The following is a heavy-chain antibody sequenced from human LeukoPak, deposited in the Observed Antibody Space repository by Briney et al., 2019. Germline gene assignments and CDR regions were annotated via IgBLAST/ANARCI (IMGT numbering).Heavy chain of an antibody. J-gene: IGHJ6*02. CDR2: IIPILGIA. D-gene: IGHD4-11*01. CDR3: ARPSLRTVTRHYYYYYGMDV. Sequence: ASVKVSCKASGGTFSSYAISWVRQAPGQGLEWMGRIIPILGIANYAQKFQGGVTITADKSTSTAYMELSSLRSEDTAVYYCARPSLRTVTRHYYYYYGMDVWGQGTTVTVSS. CDR1: GGTFSSYA. V-gene: IGHV1-69*04.